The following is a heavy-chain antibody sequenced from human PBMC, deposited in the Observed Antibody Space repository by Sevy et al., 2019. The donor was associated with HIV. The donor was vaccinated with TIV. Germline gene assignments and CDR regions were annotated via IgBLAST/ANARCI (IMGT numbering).Heavy chain of an antibody. CDR3: AKSYSRVYYSGMDV. D-gene: IGHD3-22*01. J-gene: IGHJ6*02. Sequence: GGSLRLSCAASGFTFDDYAMHWVRQGPGKGLEWVSGMSWNSGSTGYADSVKGRFTISRDYGKNSLYLQMNSLRAEDTALYYCAKSYSRVYYSGMDVWGQGTTVTVSS. CDR2: MSWNSGST. V-gene: IGHV3-9*01. CDR1: GFTFDDYA.